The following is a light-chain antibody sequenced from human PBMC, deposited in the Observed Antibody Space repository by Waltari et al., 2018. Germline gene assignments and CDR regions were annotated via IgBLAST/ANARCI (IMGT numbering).Light chain of an antibody. J-gene: IGKJ1*01. CDR3: QQYNSYPWT. Sequence: DIQMTQSPSTLPASVGDRVTITCRASQSISSWVAWYEQKPGKAPKLLIYKASSLEIGVPSRFSGSGSGTEFTLTISSLQPDDFATYYCQQYNSYPWTFGQGTKVEIK. CDR1: QSISSW. CDR2: KAS. V-gene: IGKV1-5*03.